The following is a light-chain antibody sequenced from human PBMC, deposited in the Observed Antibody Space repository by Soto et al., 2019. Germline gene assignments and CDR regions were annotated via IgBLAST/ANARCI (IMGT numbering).Light chain of an antibody. V-gene: IGKV1-9*01. CDR1: QDISGY. J-gene: IGKJ3*01. Sequence: DIQLTQSPSFLSASVGDRVTITCRASQDISGYLGWYQQKPGRAPELLIYGASSLQSGVPSRFRGSGSGTEFTLTISSLQPEDFATYYCQQLNDYPLTFGPGTKVDIK. CDR3: QQLNDYPLT. CDR2: GAS.